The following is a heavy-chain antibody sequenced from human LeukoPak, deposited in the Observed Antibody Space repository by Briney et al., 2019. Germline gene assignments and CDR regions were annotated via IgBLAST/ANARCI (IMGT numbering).Heavy chain of an antibody. Sequence: GGSLRLSCAASGFTFSSYEMNWVRQAPGKGLEWVSYISSSGSTIYYADSVKGRFTISRDNAKNSLYLQMNSLRAEDTAVYYCARDSSMVRGVISYWGQGTLVTVSS. CDR2: ISSSGSTI. CDR3: ARDSSMVRGVISY. J-gene: IGHJ4*02. V-gene: IGHV3-48*03. CDR1: GFTFSSYE. D-gene: IGHD3-10*01.